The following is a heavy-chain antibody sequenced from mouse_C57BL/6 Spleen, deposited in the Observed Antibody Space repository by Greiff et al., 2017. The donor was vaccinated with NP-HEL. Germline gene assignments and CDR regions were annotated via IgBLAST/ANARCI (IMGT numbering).Heavy chain of an antibody. CDR3: ARRGYTTDYAMDY. D-gene: IGHD2-12*01. CDR2: IYPGDGDT. V-gene: IGHV1-80*01. CDR1: GYAFSSYW. Sequence: QVQLQQSGAELVKPGASVKISCKASGYAFSSYWMNWVKQRPGKGLEWIGQIYPGDGDTNYNGKFKGKATLTADKSSSTAYMQLSSLTSEDSAVYFCARRGYTTDYAMDYWGQGTSVTVSS. J-gene: IGHJ4*01.